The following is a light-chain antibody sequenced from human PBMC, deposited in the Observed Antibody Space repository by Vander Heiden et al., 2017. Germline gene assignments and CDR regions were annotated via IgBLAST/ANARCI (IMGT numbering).Light chain of an antibody. CDR2: DAS. J-gene: IGKJ2*01. CDR3: QQYNNGHAMYT. V-gene: IGKV3-15*01. Sequence: EIVMTQSPATLSVSPGERATLSCRASQSVSSNLAWYQQKPGQAPRLLIYDASTRATGIKARFTGSGYGTEFTLTISSLQSEDFAVYYCQQYNNGHAMYTFGQGTKLEIK. CDR1: QSVSSN.